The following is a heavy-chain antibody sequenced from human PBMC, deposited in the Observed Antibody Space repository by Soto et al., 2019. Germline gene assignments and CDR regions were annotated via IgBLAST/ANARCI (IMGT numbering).Heavy chain of an antibody. Sequence: GASVKVSCKASGYPFTNYAIHWVRQAPGQRLEWVGWINVGEKKTRYSQTFQGRVTITSDQSANTAYMELSRLKFEDTAVYYCARVLRGLTIFGVALYNWFDPWGQGTLVTVSS. J-gene: IGHJ5*02. D-gene: IGHD3-3*01. V-gene: IGHV1-3*01. CDR3: ARVLRGLTIFGVALYNWFDP. CDR1: GYPFTNYA. CDR2: INVGEKKT.